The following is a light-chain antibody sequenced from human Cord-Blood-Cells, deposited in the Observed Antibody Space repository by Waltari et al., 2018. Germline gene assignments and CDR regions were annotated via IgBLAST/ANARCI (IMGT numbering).Light chain of an antibody. V-gene: IGKV3-20*01. CDR3: QQYGSSIT. CDR2: GAS. J-gene: IGKJ5*01. CDR1: QSVSSSY. Sequence: EIVLTQSPGTLSLSPGERATLSCRASQSVSSSYLAWYQQKPGQAPRLLIYGASSRATGIPDRFSGSGSGTDFTVTISRLEPEDFAVYYRQQYGSSITFGQGTRLEIK.